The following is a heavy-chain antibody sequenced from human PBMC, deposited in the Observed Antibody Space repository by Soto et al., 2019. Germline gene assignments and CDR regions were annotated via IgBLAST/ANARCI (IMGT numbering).Heavy chain of an antibody. CDR2: ISPHNGNT. CDR3: ATEQEGWPFDY. V-gene: IGHV1-18*01. Sequence: QVQLVQSGGEVKKPGASVRVSCKASAYTFSNYGISWMRQAPGQGLEWMGWISPHNGNTNYAQKLRGRVTLTTDTSTSTVYMELRSLRSDDTAVYYCATEQEGWPFDYWGQGTLVTVSS. J-gene: IGHJ4*02. CDR1: AYTFSNYG.